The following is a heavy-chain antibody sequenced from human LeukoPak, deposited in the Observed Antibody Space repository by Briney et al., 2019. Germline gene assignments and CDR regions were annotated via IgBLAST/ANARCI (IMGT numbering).Heavy chain of an antibody. J-gene: IGHJ4*02. V-gene: IGHV3-7*01. CDR1: GFTFSSYW. Sequence: GGSLRLSCAASGFTFSSYWMSWVRQAPGKGLEWVANIKQDGSEKYYVDSVKGRFTISRDYAKNSLYLQMNSLRAEDTAVYYCARESYDFWSGYPYFDYWGQGTLVTVSS. CDR3: ARESYDFWSGYPYFDY. D-gene: IGHD3-3*01. CDR2: IKQDGSEK.